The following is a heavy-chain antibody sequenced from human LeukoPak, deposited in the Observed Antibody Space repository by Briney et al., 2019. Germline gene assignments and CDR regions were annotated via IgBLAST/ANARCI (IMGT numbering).Heavy chain of an antibody. V-gene: IGHV3-9*01. CDR1: GFTFDDYA. CDR3: AKDLDY. CDR2: ISWNSGSI. J-gene: IGHJ4*02. Sequence: GGSLRLSCAASGFTFDDYAMHWVRQAPGKGLEWVSGISWNSGSIGYADSVKGRFTISRDNAKNSLYLQMNSLRAEDTALYYCAKDLDYWGQGTLVTVSS.